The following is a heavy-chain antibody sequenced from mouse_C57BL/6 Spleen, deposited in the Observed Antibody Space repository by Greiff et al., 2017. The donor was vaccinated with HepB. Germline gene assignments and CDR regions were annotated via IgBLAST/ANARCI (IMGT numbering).Heavy chain of an antibody. CDR2: IDPSDSYT. D-gene: IGHD2-10*01. V-gene: IGHV1-69*01. CDR1: GYTFTSYW. J-gene: IGHJ4*01. CDR3: ARMTLQGAMDY. Sequence: QVQLQQPGAELVMPGASVKLSCKASGYTFTSYWMHWVKQRPGQGLEWIGEIDPSDSYTNYNQKFKGKSTLTVDKSSSTAYMQLSSLTSEDSAVYYCARMTLQGAMDYWGQGTSVTVSS.